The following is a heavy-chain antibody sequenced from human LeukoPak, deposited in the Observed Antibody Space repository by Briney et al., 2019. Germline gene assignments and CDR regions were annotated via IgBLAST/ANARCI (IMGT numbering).Heavy chain of an antibody. J-gene: IGHJ5*02. D-gene: IGHD2-2*01. V-gene: IGHV6-1*01. CDR2: TYYRSMWYN. CDR1: GDSVSSNSVT. CDR3: ARRLTQYDCFDP. Sequence: SQTLSLTCAISGDSVSSNSVTWNWIRQSPSRGLEWLGRTYYRSMWYNDYAVSVRGRITVNPDTSKNQFSLHLNSVTPEDTAVYYCARRLTQYDCFDPWGQGILVTVSS.